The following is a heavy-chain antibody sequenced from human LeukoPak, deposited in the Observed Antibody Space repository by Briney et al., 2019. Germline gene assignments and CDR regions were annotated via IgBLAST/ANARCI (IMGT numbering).Heavy chain of an antibody. V-gene: IGHV3-33*08. CDR1: GFTFSNYG. CDR3: TTDERSTYFDC. Sequence: PGGSLRLSCAASGFTFSNYGMHWVRQAPGKGLEWVAVVYYDGSKKYYADSVKGRFTISRDNSKNTLFLQMNSLRDEETAVYYCTTDERSTYFDCWGQGTLVTVSS. D-gene: IGHD1-1*01. CDR2: VYYDGSKK. J-gene: IGHJ4*02.